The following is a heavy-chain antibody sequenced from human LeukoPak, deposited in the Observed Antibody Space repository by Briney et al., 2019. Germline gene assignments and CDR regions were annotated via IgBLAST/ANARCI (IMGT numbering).Heavy chain of an antibody. D-gene: IGHD6-13*01. CDR2: IYYSGST. Sequence: SETLSLTCTVSGGSISSSSYYWGWIRQPPGKGLEWIGSIYYSGSTYYNPSLKSRVTISVDTSKNQFSLKLSSVTAADTAVYYCAAIPEPDSSSWYWFDPWGQGTLVTVSS. V-gene: IGHV4-39*07. J-gene: IGHJ5*02. CDR3: AAIPEPDSSSWYWFDP. CDR1: GGSISSSSYY.